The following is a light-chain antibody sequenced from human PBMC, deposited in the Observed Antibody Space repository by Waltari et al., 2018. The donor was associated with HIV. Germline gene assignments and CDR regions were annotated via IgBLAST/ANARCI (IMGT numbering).Light chain of an antibody. V-gene: IGKV1-9*01. CDR1: QGISSH. J-gene: IGKJ4*01. Sequence: DIQLTQSPSFLSASVGDRVTITCRASQGISSHLAWYQQKPGKAPILLIYVASTLQSGVPSRFRGSGSGTEFTLTISSLQPEDFATYYCQQFNSYPLTFGGGTKVEIK. CDR2: VAS. CDR3: QQFNSYPLT.